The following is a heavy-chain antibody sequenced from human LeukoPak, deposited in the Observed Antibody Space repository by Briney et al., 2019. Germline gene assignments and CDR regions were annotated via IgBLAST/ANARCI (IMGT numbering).Heavy chain of an antibody. Sequence: SETLSLTCAVYGGSFSGYYWSRIRQPPGKGLEWIGEINHSGSTYYNPSLKSRVTISVDTSKNQFSLKLSSVTAADTAVYYCARGGGYYAFDIWGQGTMVTVSS. CDR2: INHSGST. CDR3: ARGGGYYAFDI. J-gene: IGHJ3*02. V-gene: IGHV4-34*01. D-gene: IGHD3-22*01. CDR1: GGSFSGYY.